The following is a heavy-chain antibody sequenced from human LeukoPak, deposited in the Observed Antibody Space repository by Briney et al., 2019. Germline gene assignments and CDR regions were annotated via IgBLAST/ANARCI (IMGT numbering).Heavy chain of an antibody. Sequence: ASVKVFCKASGYTLSRYDLNWVRQATGQGLEWMGWISAYNGHTNYAQKVQGRVTMTTDTSTSTAYMELRSLRSDDTAVYYCARGPVDTAMADYWGQGTLVTVSS. V-gene: IGHV1-18*01. J-gene: IGHJ4*02. CDR2: ISAYNGHT. CDR3: ARGPVDTAMADY. CDR1: GYTLSRYD. D-gene: IGHD5-18*01.